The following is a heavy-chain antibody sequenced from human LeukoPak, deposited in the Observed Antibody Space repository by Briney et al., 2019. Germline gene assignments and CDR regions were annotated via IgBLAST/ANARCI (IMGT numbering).Heavy chain of an antibody. Sequence: ASVKVSCKASGYTFTGYYMHWVRQAPGQGLEWMGWINPNSGGTNYAQKFQGRVTMTRDTSISTAYMELSRLRSDDTAVYYCARGWDYDFWSGYSLDYWGQGTLVTVSS. CDR2: INPNSGGT. J-gene: IGHJ4*02. D-gene: IGHD3-3*01. CDR1: GYTFTGYY. CDR3: ARGWDYDFWSGYSLDY. V-gene: IGHV1-2*02.